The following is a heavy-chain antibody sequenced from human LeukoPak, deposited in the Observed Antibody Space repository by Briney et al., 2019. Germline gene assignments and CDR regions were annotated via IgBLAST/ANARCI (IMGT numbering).Heavy chain of an antibody. D-gene: IGHD3-10*01. J-gene: IGHJ4*02. V-gene: IGHV4-61*01. CDR3: VRVDYYGSGSFLDY. CDR2: IYYSGST. Sequence: PSETLSLTCTVSGGPVSSGSYYWSWIRQPPGKGLEWIGYIYYSGSTNYNPSLKSRVTISVDTSKNQFSLKLSSVTAADTAVYYCVRVDYYGSGSFLDYWGQGTLVTVSS. CDR1: GGPVSSGSYY.